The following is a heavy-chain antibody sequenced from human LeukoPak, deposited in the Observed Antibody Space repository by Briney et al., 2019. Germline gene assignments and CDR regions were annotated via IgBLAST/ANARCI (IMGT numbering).Heavy chain of an antibody. V-gene: IGHV3-33*01. CDR1: GFTFSSYG. Sequence: PGRSLRLSCAASGFTFSSYGMHWVRQAPGKGLEWVAVIWYDGSNKYYADSVKGRFTISRDNSKNTLYLQMNSLRAEDTAVYYCEGTVVTPVWFDYWGQGTLVTVSS. CDR3: EGTVVTPVWFDY. CDR2: IWYDGSNK. J-gene: IGHJ4*02. D-gene: IGHD4-23*01.